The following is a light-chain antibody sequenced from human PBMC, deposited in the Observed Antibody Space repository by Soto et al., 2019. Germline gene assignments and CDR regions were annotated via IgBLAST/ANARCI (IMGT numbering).Light chain of an antibody. V-gene: IGKV3-11*01. J-gene: IGKJ3*01. CDR2: DAS. CDR3: QQRSIRIT. Sequence: EIVLTQSPATLSLSPGERATLSCRASQSVSSYLHWYQQKPGQAPRLLIYDASNRATGIPARFSGSGSGTDFTLTISSLEPEDFAGYYCQQRSIRITFGPGTKVDIK. CDR1: QSVSSY.